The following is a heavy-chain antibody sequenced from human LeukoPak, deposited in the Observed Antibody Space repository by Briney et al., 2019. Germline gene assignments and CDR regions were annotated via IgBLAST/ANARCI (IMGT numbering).Heavy chain of an antibody. Sequence: SETLSLTCAVYGGSFSGYYWSWIRQPPGKGLEWIGSIYYSGSTYYNPSLKSRVTISVDTSKNQFSLKLSSVTAADTAVYYCARHGDSGSYSLHLYYYYYYMDVWGKGTTVTISS. J-gene: IGHJ6*03. V-gene: IGHV4-34*01. CDR3: ARHGDSGSYSLHLYYYYYYMDV. D-gene: IGHD1-26*01. CDR1: GGSFSGYY. CDR2: IYYSGST.